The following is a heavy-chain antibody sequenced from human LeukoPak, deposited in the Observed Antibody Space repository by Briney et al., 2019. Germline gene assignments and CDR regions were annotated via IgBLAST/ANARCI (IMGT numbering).Heavy chain of an antibody. D-gene: IGHD6-6*01. V-gene: IGHV3-48*04. Sequence: PGGSLRLSCAASGFTFSNYSMNWVRQAPGKGLEWVSYISSSSSTLYYADSVKGRFTLSRDNAKNSLYLQMNSLRAEDSAVYYCAREWSSSSGKAFDYWGQGTLVTVSS. J-gene: IGHJ4*02. CDR1: GFTFSNYS. CDR3: AREWSSSSGKAFDY. CDR2: ISSSSSTL.